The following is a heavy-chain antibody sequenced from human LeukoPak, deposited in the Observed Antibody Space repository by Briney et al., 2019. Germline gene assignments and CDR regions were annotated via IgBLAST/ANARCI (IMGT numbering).Heavy chain of an antibody. CDR3: ARGVCSGGSCYSEWNY. CDR2: INHSGST. V-gene: IGHV4-34*01. D-gene: IGHD2-15*01. J-gene: IGHJ4*02. Sequence: PSETLSLTCAVYGGSFSGYYWSWVRQPPGKGLEWIGEINHSGSTNYNPSLKSRVTISVDTSKNQFSLKLTPVTAADTAVYYCARGVCSGGSCYSEWNYWGQGTLVTVSS. CDR1: GGSFSGYY.